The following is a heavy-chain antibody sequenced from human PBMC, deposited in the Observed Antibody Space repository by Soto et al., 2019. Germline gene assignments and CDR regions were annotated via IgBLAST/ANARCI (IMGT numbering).Heavy chain of an antibody. CDR2: ISGSGFKK. CDR3: AKNQGVELVPLATVDWFDP. V-gene: IGHV3-23*01. D-gene: IGHD1-26*01. CDR1: GFTFKNYW. J-gene: IGHJ5*02. Sequence: PGGSLRLSCAASGFTFKNYWMSWVRQAPGKGLEWISSISGSGFKKYYADSVKGRFTISRDNSKSTVYLELNNLSAEDTAVYHCAKNQGVELVPLATVDWFDPWGQGSVVTVSS.